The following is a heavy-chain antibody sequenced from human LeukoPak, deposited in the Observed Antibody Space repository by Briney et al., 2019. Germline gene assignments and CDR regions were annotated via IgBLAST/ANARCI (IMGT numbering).Heavy chain of an antibody. J-gene: IGHJ4*02. CDR3: AKGSGSSRPYYFDY. D-gene: IGHD6-6*01. CDR2: MSGSSDST. Sequence: GGSLRLSCAASGFTFSSYVMSWVRQTPGKGLEWVSAMSGSSDSTYYADSVKGRFTISRDNSKNTLYLQMNGLRAEDTAVYYCAKGSGSSRPYYFDYWGQGTLVTVSS. CDR1: GFTFSSYV. V-gene: IGHV3-23*01.